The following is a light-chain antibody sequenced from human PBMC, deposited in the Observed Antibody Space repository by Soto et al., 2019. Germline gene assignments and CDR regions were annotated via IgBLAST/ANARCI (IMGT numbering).Light chain of an antibody. CDR1: SSDVGSYDL. Sequence: QSVLTKPASVSGSPGQSITISCTGTSSDVGSYDLVSWYQQHPGKAPKLMIYEGSKRPSGVFNRFSGSKSGNTASLTISGLQAEDEADYYCCSYAGSNTFVFGTGTKVTVL. CDR2: EGS. V-gene: IGLV2-23*03. CDR3: CSYAGSNTFV. J-gene: IGLJ1*01.